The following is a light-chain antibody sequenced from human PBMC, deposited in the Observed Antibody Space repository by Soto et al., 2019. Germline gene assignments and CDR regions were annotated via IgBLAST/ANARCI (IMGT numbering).Light chain of an antibody. CDR2: AAS. J-gene: IGKJ1*01. Sequence: DIQMTQSPSTLSAGVGDRVTITCRVSQRISTYLNWYQQKPGKAPTLLIYAASSLQSGVPSRFSGGGSGTDFTLTINTLQPEDFATYFCQQCYSSPRTFGQGTKVDIK. CDR3: QQCYSSPRT. CDR1: QRISTY. V-gene: IGKV1-39*01.